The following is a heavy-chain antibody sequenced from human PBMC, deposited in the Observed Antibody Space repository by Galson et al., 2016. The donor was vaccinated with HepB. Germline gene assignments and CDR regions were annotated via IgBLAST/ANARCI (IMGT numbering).Heavy chain of an antibody. V-gene: IGHV3-21*01. CDR1: GFTSSAYN. D-gene: IGHD5-12*01. CDR3: ARVSSGLRVFDY. Sequence: SLRLSCAASGFTSSAYNMIWVRQAPGKGLEWVSSISLSSDYIYYADSLKGRFTISRDNAKNSLYRQMNSLRAEDTAVYFCARVSSGLRVFDYWGQGTLVTVSS. CDR2: ISLSSDYI. J-gene: IGHJ4*02.